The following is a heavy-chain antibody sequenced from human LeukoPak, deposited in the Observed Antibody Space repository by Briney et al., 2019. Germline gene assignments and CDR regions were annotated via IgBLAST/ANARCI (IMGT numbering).Heavy chain of an antibody. CDR3: AKLGRYQMPLDDY. Sequence: GGSLRLSCAASGFTFSNYAISWVCQAPGKGLDRVSDISGSGGSPFYADSVKGRFTISRDNSKYTLYLQMNSLRAEVTAVYYCAKLGRYQMPLDDYWGQGTLVTVSS. CDR2: ISGSGGSP. CDR1: GFTFSNYA. D-gene: IGHD2-2*01. V-gene: IGHV3-23*01. J-gene: IGHJ4*02.